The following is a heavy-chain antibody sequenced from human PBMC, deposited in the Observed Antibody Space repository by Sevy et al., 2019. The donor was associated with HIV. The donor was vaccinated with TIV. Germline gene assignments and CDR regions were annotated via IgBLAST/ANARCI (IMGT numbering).Heavy chain of an antibody. CDR2: INPSGGST. J-gene: IGHJ4*02. Sequence: GPVKVSCKASGYTFTSYYMHWVRQAPGQGLEWMGIINPSGGSTSYAQKFQGRVTMTRDTSTSTVYMELSSLRSEDTAVYYCARDSDNYDILTGYYPFDYWGQGTLVTVSS. CDR1: GYTFTSYY. V-gene: IGHV1-46*01. D-gene: IGHD3-9*01. CDR3: ARDSDNYDILTGYYPFDY.